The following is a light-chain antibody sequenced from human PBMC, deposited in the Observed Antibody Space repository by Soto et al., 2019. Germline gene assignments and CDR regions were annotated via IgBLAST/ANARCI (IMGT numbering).Light chain of an antibody. CDR3: TSYTSTSTYV. V-gene: IGLV2-14*01. CDR2: DVT. Sequence: QSALTQPPSASGSPGQSVTISCTGTSSDIGDYNYVSWYQHHPGKAPRLVIYDVTNRPSGISDRFSGSKSGNTASLTISGLLAEDEADYYCTSYTSTSTYVFGTGTKLTVL. J-gene: IGLJ1*01. CDR1: SSDIGDYNY.